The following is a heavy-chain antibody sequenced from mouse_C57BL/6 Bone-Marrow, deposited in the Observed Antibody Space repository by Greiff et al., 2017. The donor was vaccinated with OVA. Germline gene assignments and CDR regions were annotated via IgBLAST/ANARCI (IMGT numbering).Heavy chain of an antibody. V-gene: IGHV5-4*01. Sequence: EVQLQESGGGLVKPGGSLKLSCAASGFTFSSYAMSWVRQTPEKRLEWVATISDGGSYTYYPDNVKGRFTISRDNAKNNLYLQMSHLKSEDTAMYYCARDSYYGSSPAWFAYWGQGTLVTVSA. D-gene: IGHD1-1*01. J-gene: IGHJ3*01. CDR1: GFTFSSYA. CDR3: ARDSYYGSSPAWFAY. CDR2: ISDGGSYT.